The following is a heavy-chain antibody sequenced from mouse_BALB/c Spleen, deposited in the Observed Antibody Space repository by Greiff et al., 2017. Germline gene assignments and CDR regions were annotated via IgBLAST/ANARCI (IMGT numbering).Heavy chain of an antibody. CDR3: TRDGGYDGDWYFDV. CDR2: ISSGGSYT. J-gene: IGHJ1*01. V-gene: IGHV5-6*01. D-gene: IGHD2-2*01. CDR1: GFTFSSYG. Sequence: EVKLVESGGDLVKPGGSLKLSCAASGFTFSSYGMSWVRQTPDKRLEWVATISSGGSYTYYPDSVKGRFTISRDNAKNTLYLQMSSLKSEDTAMYYCTRDGGYDGDWYFDVWGAGTTVTVSS.